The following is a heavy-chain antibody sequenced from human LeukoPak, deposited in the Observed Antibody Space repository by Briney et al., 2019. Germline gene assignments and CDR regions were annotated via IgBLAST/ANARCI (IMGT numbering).Heavy chain of an antibody. Sequence: SETLSLTCAAYGGSFSGYYWSWIRQPPGKGLEWIGEINHSGSTNYNPSLKSRVTISVDTSKNQFSLKLSSVTAADTAVYHCARLGQWLVFDYWGQGTLVTVSS. CDR3: ARLGQWLVFDY. CDR2: INHSGST. J-gene: IGHJ4*02. V-gene: IGHV4-34*01. D-gene: IGHD6-19*01. CDR1: GGSFSGYY.